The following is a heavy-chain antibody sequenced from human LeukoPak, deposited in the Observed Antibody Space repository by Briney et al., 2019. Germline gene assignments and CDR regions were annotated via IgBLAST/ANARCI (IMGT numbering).Heavy chain of an antibody. CDR1: GGSISSSSYY. J-gene: IGHJ4*02. CDR2: IYYSGST. V-gene: IGHV4-39*07. D-gene: IGHD6-13*01. CDR3: ARGFSSSWYGGDYFDY. Sequence: PSETLSLTCTVSGGSISSSSYYWGWIRQPPGKGLEWIGSIYYSGSTYYNPSLKSRVTISVDTSKNQFSLKLSSVTAADTAVYYCARGFSSSWYGGDYFDYWGQGTLVTVSS.